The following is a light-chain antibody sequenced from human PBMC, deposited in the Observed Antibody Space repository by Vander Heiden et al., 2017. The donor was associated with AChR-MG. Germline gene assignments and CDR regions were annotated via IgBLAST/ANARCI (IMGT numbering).Light chain of an antibody. Sequence: SYELTQPPSVSVSPGQPASITCSGDKLGDKYVCWYQQKPGQSPVLVIYKDNKRPSGIPERFSGSNSGNTATLTISGTQAMDEADYYCQAWDSSTVVFGGGTKLTVL. CDR2: KDN. J-gene: IGLJ2*01. CDR3: QAWDSSTVV. V-gene: IGLV3-1*01. CDR1: KLGDKY.